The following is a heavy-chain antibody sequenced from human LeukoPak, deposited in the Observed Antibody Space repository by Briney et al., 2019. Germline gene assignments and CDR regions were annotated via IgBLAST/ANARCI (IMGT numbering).Heavy chain of an antibody. CDR3: AKDRKIGELLLFLEKEGYYFDY. V-gene: IGHV3-23*01. J-gene: IGHJ4*02. CDR2: ISGSGGST. CDR1: GFTFSSYA. D-gene: IGHD1-26*01. Sequence: PGGSLRLSCAASGFTFSSYAMSWVRQAPGKGLEWVSAISGSGGSTYYADSVKGRFTISRDNSKNTLYLQMNSLRAEDTAVYYCAKDRKIGELLLFLEKEGYYFDYWGQGTLVTVSS.